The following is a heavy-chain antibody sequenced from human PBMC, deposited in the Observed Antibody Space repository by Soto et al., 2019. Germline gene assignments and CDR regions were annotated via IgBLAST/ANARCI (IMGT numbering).Heavy chain of an antibody. Sequence: EVQLVESGGGLVKPGGSLRLSCAASGFTFSSYSMNWVRQAPGKGLEWVSSISSSSSYIYYADSVKGRFTISRDNATNSLYLKMNSLRAEDTAVYYCARASLRYCSGGSCYRSYWGQGTLVTVSS. CDR1: GFTFSSYS. J-gene: IGHJ4*02. D-gene: IGHD2-15*01. V-gene: IGHV3-21*01. CDR2: ISSSSSYI. CDR3: ARASLRYCSGGSCYRSY.